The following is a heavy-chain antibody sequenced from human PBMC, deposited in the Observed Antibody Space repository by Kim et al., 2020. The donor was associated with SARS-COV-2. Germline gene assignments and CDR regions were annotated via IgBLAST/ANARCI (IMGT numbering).Heavy chain of an antibody. CDR1: GFTFSSYS. J-gene: IGHJ4*02. V-gene: IGHV3-48*04. Sequence: GGSLRLSCAASGFTFSSYSMNWVRQAPGKGLEWVSYISSSSSTIYYADSVKGRFTISRDNAKNSLYLQMNSLRAEDTAVYYCAREESYGDKDWGQGTLVTVSS. CDR2: ISSSSSTI. CDR3: AREESYGDKD. D-gene: IGHD4-17*01.